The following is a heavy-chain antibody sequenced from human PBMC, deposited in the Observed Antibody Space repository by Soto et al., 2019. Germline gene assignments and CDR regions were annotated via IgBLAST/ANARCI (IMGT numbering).Heavy chain of an antibody. CDR2: INPNSGGT. CDR1: GYTFTGYY. Sequence: ASVKVSCKASGYTFTGYYMHWVRQAPGQGLEWMGWINPNSGGTNYAQKFQGWVTMTRDTSISTAYMELSRLRSDDTAVYYCATVHTMVRAHAHDYYGMDVWGQGTTITVSS. J-gene: IGHJ6*02. CDR3: ATVHTMVRAHAHDYYGMDV. V-gene: IGHV1-2*04. D-gene: IGHD3-10*01.